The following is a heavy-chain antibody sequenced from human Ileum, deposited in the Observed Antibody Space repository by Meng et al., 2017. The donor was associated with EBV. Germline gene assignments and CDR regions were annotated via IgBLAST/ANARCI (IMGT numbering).Heavy chain of an antibody. J-gene: IGHJ4*02. D-gene: IGHD2-8*01. Sequence: QVPRQGWGPGLVGPSGTVSCTSSGSCDTSRNDHWWSGGRRSPGKGMEWIGEIHHTRGPNYNTSLKGRVIISVYKSNNHFSLRLSAVTAADTAVYYCASNGAFSLDHWGQGTLVTVSS. V-gene: IGHV4-4*02. CDR2: IHHTRGP. CDR1: CDTSRNDHW. CDR3: ASNGAFSLDH.